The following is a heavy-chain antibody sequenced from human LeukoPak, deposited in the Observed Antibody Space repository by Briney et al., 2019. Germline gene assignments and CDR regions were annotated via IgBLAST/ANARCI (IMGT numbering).Heavy chain of an antibody. CDR3: ANEPYDFWSGYPTPNGDY. V-gene: IGHV3-53*01. CDR1: GFTVSSNY. CDR2: IYSGGST. Sequence: GGSLRLSCAASGFTVSSNYMSWVRQAPGKGLEWVSVIYSGGSTYYADSVKGRFTISRDNSKNTLYLQMNSLRAEDTAVYYCANEPYDFWSGYPTPNGDYWGQGTLVTVSS. D-gene: IGHD3-3*01. J-gene: IGHJ4*02.